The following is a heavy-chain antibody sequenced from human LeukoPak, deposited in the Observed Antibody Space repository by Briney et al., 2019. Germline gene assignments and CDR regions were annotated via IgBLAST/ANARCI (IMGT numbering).Heavy chain of an antibody. Sequence: SETLSLTCTVSGGSISSYYWSWIRQPPGKGLEWIGYIYYSGSTNYNPSLKSRVTISVDTSKNQFSLKLSSVTAADTAVYYCARGRYYYDSSGYFFGRNFDYWGQGTLVTVSS. J-gene: IGHJ4*02. CDR1: GGSISSYY. D-gene: IGHD3-22*01. V-gene: IGHV4-59*12. CDR2: IYYSGST. CDR3: ARGRYYYDSSGYFFGRNFDY.